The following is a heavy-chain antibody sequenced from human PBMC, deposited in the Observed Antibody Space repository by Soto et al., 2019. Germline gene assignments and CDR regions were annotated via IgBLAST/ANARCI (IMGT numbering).Heavy chain of an antibody. Sequence: PSETLSLTCTVSGGSISSYYWSWIRQPPGKGLEWIGYIYHSGSTNYNPSLKSRVTISVDTSKNQFSLKLSSVTAADTAVYYCARDLSTYDFWSGYSGTYYYGMDVWGQGTTVTVSS. CDR2: IYHSGST. D-gene: IGHD3-3*01. CDR1: GGSISSYY. CDR3: ARDLSTYDFWSGYSGTYYYGMDV. V-gene: IGHV4-59*01. J-gene: IGHJ6*02.